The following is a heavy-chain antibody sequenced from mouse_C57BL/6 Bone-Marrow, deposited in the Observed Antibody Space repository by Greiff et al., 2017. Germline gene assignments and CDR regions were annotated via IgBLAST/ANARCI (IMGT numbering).Heavy chain of an antibody. J-gene: IGHJ2*01. Sequence: EVKLQQSGAELVRPGASVKLSCTASGFNIKDDYMHWVKQRPEQGLEWIGWIDPENGATEYASKFQGKATITADTSSNTAYLQLSSLTSEDTAVYYCTAYDYDYFDYWGQGTTLTVSS. CDR2: IDPENGAT. V-gene: IGHV14-4*01. D-gene: IGHD2-4*01. CDR1: GFNIKDDY. CDR3: TAYDYDYFDY.